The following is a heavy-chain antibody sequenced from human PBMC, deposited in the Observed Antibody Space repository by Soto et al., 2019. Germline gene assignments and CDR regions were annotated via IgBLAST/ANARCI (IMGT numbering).Heavy chain of an antibody. Sequence: PGGSLRLSCAASGFTFNISAMTWVRQAPGKGLEWVSTTGASGRTTYYAHSVKGRSTVSRDNSKNTLDLQMSSLRAEDTAVYYCATVHNTSRSFDYWGQGTLVTVSS. CDR1: GFTFNISA. CDR2: TGASGRTT. D-gene: IGHD2-2*02. V-gene: IGHV3-23*01. J-gene: IGHJ4*02. CDR3: ATVHNTSRSFDY.